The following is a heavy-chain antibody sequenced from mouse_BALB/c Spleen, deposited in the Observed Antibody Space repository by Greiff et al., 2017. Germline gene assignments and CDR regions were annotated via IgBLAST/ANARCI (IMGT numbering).Heavy chain of an antibody. CDR2: INPNNGGT. V-gene: IGHV1-18*01. D-gene: IGHD2-2*01. CDR1: GYTFTDYN. J-gene: IGHJ2*01. Sequence: EVQLQQSGPELVKPGASVKIPCKASGYTFTDYNVDWVKQSHGKSLEWIGDINPNNGGTIYTQKFKGKATLTVDKSSSTAYMELRSLTSEDTAVYYCARRVGYDGTDYWGQGTTLTVSS. CDR3: ARRVGYDGTDY.